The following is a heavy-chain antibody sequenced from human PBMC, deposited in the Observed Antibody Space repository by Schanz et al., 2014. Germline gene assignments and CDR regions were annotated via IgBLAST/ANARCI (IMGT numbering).Heavy chain of an antibody. CDR3: ARDERDLPRSLFVF. CDR1: GGFISSINW. V-gene: IGHV4-4*02. J-gene: IGHJ4*02. CDR2: INNSGST. D-gene: IGHD2-2*01. Sequence: QVQLQESGPGLVKPSGTLSLTCAVSGGFISSINWWSWVRQSPGTGLEWIGEINNSGSTNYNPSRKSRVPIPLDKSKRQFARTLNAVTAADTAVYYCARDERDLPRSLFVFWGQGTLVTVSS.